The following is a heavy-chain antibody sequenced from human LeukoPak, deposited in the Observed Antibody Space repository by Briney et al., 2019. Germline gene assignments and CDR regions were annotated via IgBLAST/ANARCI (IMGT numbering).Heavy chain of an antibody. J-gene: IGHJ4*02. D-gene: IGHD3-22*01. CDR1: GFTFSSYW. CDR3: AISYYYDSSGYYALDY. V-gene: IGHV3-7*03. CDR2: IKQDGSEK. Sequence: PGGSLRLSCAASGFTFSSYWMSWVRQAPGKGLEWVANIKQDGSEKYYVDSVKGRFTISRDNAKNSLYLQMNSLRAEDTAVYYCAISYYYDSSGYYALDYWGQGTLVTVSS.